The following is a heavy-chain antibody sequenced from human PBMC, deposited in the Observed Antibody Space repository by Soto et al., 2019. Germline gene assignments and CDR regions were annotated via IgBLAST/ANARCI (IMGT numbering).Heavy chain of an antibody. Sequence: SETLSLTCTVSGGSISSGGYYWSWIRQHPGKGLEWIGYIYYSGSTYYNPSLKSRVTISVDTSKNQFSLKLSSVTAADTAVYYCAGARIDYITMVRGDNNWFDPWGQGTLVTVSS. V-gene: IGHV4-31*03. D-gene: IGHD3-10*01. CDR1: GGSISSGGYY. CDR2: IYYSGST. CDR3: AGARIDYITMVRGDNNWFDP. J-gene: IGHJ5*02.